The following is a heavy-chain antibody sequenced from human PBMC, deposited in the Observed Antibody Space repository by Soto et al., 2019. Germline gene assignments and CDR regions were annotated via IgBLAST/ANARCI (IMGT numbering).Heavy chain of an antibody. J-gene: IGHJ4*02. CDR3: AKNLPRTGRFDY. CDR2: IYYGGKT. Sequence: PSETLSLTCTLSGASITSTTYFWAWIRQPPWRGLEWVGSIYYGGKTHYNPSLKNRVTISVDRSKNQFSLQTTSVTAADTAVYYCAKNLPRTGRFDYWGQGXLVTVYS. CDR1: GASITSTTYF. V-gene: IGHV4-39*01.